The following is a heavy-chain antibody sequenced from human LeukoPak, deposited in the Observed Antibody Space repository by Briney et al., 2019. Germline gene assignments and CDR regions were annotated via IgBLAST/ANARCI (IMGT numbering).Heavy chain of an antibody. CDR3: ARSVSTYYFDY. CDR1: GFTFSSEG. V-gene: IGHV3-23*01. Sequence: GGSLRLSCEASGFTFSSEGMTWVRQAPGKGREWVAALSGSGGRTYYADSGKGRFTISRDNAKNSLYLQMNSLRAEDTAVYYCARSVSTYYFDYWGQGTLVTVSS. D-gene: IGHD4-11*01. J-gene: IGHJ4*02. CDR2: LSGSGGRT.